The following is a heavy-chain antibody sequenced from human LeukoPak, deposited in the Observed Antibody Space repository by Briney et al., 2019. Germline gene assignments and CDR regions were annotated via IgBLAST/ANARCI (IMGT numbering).Heavy chain of an antibody. CDR3: ARVQPFNWFDP. D-gene: IGHD5-18*01. V-gene: IGHV4-31*03. Sequence: PSQTLSLTCTVSGGSISSGGYYWSWIRQHPGKGLEWIGYIYYSGSTNYNPSLKSRVTISVDMSKNQFSLKLSSMTATDTAVYYCARVQPFNWFDPWGQGTLVTVSS. CDR2: IYYSGST. J-gene: IGHJ5*02. CDR1: GGSISSGGYY.